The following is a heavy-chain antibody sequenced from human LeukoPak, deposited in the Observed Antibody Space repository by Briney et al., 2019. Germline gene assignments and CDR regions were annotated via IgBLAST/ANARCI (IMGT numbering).Heavy chain of an antibody. V-gene: IGHV3-53*01. Sequence: GGSLRLSCAISGFTVSSKYMSWVRQAPGKGLEWVSVIYNDGSTYYADSVKGRFSISRDDSKNTLYLQMNSLRGEDTAIYYCAKVRYYSDTSGWYPDYWYFDLWGRGTLVTVSS. CDR1: GFTVSSKY. J-gene: IGHJ2*01. D-gene: IGHD3-22*01. CDR2: IYNDGST. CDR3: AKVRYYSDTSGWYPDYWYFDL.